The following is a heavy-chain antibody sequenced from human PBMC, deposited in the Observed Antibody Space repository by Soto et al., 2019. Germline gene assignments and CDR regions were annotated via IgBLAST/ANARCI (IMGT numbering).Heavy chain of an antibody. J-gene: IGHJ3*02. CDR2: ISSATTYI. Sequence: GGSLRLSCAASGFTFSAYSMTWVRQAPGKGLEWVSSISSATTYIYYGESVKGRFTISRDNAKNSLYLQLNSLRAEDTALYYCARGGRGTADAFDIWGQGT. CDR1: GFTFSAYS. CDR3: ARGGRGTADAFDI. D-gene: IGHD6-13*01. V-gene: IGHV3-21*01.